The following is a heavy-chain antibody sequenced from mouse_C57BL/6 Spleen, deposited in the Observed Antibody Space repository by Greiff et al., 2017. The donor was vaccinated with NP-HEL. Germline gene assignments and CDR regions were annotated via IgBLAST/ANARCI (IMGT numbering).Heavy chain of an antibody. V-gene: IGHV1-52*01. CDR3: ARGGQKDSSGDPDY. CDR2: IDPSDSET. J-gene: IGHJ2*01. D-gene: IGHD3-2*02. Sequence: VQLQQSGAELVRPGSSVKLSCKASGYTFTSYWMHWVKQRPIQGLEWIGNIDPSDSETHYNQKFKDKATLTVDKSSSTAYMQLSSLTSEDSAVYYCARGGQKDSSGDPDYWGQSTTLTVSS. CDR1: GYTFTSYW.